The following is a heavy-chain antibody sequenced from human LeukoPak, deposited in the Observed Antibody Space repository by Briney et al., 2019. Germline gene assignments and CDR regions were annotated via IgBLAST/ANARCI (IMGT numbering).Heavy chain of an antibody. CDR3: ARVHSSGWLCY. V-gene: IGHV4-34*01. J-gene: IGHJ4*02. Sequence: PSETLSLTCAVYGGSFSGYYWSWIRQPPGKGLEWIGEINHSGSPNYNPSLKSRVTISIDMSKNQFSLKLSPVTAADTAVYYCARVHSSGWLCYWGQGTLVTVSS. CDR2: INHSGSP. CDR1: GGSFSGYY. D-gene: IGHD6-19*01.